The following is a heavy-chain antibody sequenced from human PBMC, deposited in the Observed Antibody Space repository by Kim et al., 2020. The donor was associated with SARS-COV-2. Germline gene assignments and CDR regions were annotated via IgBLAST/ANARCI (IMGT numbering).Heavy chain of an antibody. CDR3: ARSGYYYDSSGYYPYNW. Sequence: SETLSLTCTVSGYSISSGYYWGWIRQPPGKGLEWIGSIYHSGSTYYNPSLKSRVTISVDTSKNQFSLKLSSVTAADTAVYYCARSGYYYDSSGYYPYNW. CDR2: IYHSGST. V-gene: IGHV4-38-2*02. J-gene: IGHJ5*01. D-gene: IGHD3-22*01. CDR1: GYSISSGYY.